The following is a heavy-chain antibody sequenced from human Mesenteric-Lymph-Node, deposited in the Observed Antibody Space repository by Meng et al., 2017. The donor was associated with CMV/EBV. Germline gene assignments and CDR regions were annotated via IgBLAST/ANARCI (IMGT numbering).Heavy chain of an antibody. CDR1: GYSFTSYG. CDR2: ISAYNGNT. J-gene: IGHJ4*02. CDR3: ARGREGFLHFWSGYSEYYFDY. Sequence: ASVKVSCKASGYSFTSYGISWVRQAPGQGLEWMGWISAYNGNTDYAQKLQGRITLTTDTSTSTAYMELRSLRSEDTAVYYCARGREGFLHFWSGYSEYYFDYWGQGTLVTVSS. V-gene: IGHV1-18*01. D-gene: IGHD3-3*02.